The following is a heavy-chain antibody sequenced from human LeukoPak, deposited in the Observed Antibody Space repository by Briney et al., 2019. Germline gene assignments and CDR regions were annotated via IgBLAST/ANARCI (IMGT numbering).Heavy chain of an antibody. CDR3: ARCPANYDFWSDSGYYFDY. V-gene: IGHV3-48*01. CDR1: GFTFSSYS. D-gene: IGHD3-3*01. J-gene: IGHJ4*02. Sequence: GGSLRLSCAASGFTFSSYSMNWVRQAPGKGLEWVSYISSSSSTIYYADSVKGRFTISRDNAKNSLYLQMNSLRAEDTAVYYCARCPANYDFWSDSGYYFDYWGQGTLVTVSS. CDR2: ISSSSSTI.